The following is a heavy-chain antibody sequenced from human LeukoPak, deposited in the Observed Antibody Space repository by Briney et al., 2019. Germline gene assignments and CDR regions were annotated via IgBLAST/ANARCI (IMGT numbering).Heavy chain of an antibody. J-gene: IGHJ4*02. D-gene: IGHD3-10*01. CDR2: ISGSGGST. CDR1: GFTFSSYA. CDR3: ARGFHDSGTYYRPFDY. Sequence: GGSLRLSCAASGFTFSSYAMSWVRQAPGKGLEWVSAISGSGGSTYYADSVKGRFTISRDNANNSLYLQMNSLRAEDTAVYYCARGFHDSGTYYRPFDYWGQGTLVTVSS. V-gene: IGHV3-23*01.